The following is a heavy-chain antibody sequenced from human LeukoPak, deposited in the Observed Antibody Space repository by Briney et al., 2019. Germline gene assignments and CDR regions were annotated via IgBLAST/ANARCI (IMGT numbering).Heavy chain of an antibody. CDR1: GYTFTSYY. CDR2: INPRGDGT. D-gene: IGHD1-26*01. V-gene: IGHV1-46*01. Sequence: ASVKVSCKASGYTFTSYYMHWVRQAPGQGLEWXXXINPRGDGTNYAQKFQGRVTMTRDTSTSTVYMELSSLRSEDTAVYFCARELRTGVGATDYWGQGTLVTVSS. CDR3: ARELRTGVGATDY. J-gene: IGHJ4*02.